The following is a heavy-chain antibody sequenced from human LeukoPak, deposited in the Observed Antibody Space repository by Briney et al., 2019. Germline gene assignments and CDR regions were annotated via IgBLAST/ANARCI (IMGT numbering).Heavy chain of an antibody. V-gene: IGHV3-74*01. D-gene: IGHD4-17*01. CDR3: AGGHIDGDYFDY. CDR1: GFTFSSYW. J-gene: IGHJ4*02. Sequence: GGSLRLSCAASGFTFSSYWMHWVRQAPGKGLVWVSRINSDGSSTSYADSVKGRFTISRDNAKNTLYLQMNSLRAEDTAVYYCAGGHIDGDYFDYWGQGTLVTVSS. CDR2: INSDGSST.